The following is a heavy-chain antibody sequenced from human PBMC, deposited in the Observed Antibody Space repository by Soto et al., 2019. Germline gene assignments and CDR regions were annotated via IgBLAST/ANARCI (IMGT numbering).Heavy chain of an antibody. CDR2: ISGSGGST. J-gene: IGHJ4*02. Sequence: GGSLRLSCAASGFTFSSYAMSWVRQAPGKGLEWVSAISGSGGSTYYADSVKGRFTISRDNSKNTLYLQMNSLRAEDTAVYYCAKDQDDFWSGYSQTPIDYWGQGTLVTVSS. CDR1: GFTFSSYA. CDR3: AKDQDDFWSGYSQTPIDY. V-gene: IGHV3-23*01. D-gene: IGHD3-3*01.